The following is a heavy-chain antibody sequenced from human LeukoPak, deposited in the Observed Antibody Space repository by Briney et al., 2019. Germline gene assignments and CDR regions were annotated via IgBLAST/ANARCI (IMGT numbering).Heavy chain of an antibody. V-gene: IGHV4-34*01. CDR1: GRSFSGYY. CDR3: ARRPLYSYGPNDY. D-gene: IGHD5-18*01. J-gene: IGHJ4*02. Sequence: SETLSLTCAVYGRSFSGYYWSWIRQPPGKGLDWIGEINHSGSTNYNPSLKSRVTISVDTSKNQFSLKLSSVTAADTAVYYCARRPLYSYGPNDYWGQGTLVTVSS. CDR2: INHSGST.